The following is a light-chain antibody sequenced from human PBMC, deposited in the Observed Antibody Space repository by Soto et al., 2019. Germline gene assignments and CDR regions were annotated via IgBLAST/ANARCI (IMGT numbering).Light chain of an antibody. Sequence: IQLTQSPSSLSASVGDRFTITCRASQGISSYLAWYQQKPGKAPKLLIYAASTLQSGVPSRFSGSGSGTDFTLTISSLQPEDFATYYCKQLNSWINFGQGTRLEIK. CDR2: AAS. J-gene: IGKJ5*01. CDR3: KQLNSWIN. CDR1: QGISSY. V-gene: IGKV1-9*01.